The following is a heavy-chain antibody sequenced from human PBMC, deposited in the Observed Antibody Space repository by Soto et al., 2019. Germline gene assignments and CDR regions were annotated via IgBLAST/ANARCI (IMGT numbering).Heavy chain of an antibody. CDR2: IYHTGKT. CDR3: ARETWNTHGRHFRLEP. J-gene: IGHJ5*02. CDR1: GVSVMNYY. V-gene: IGHV4-59*02. D-gene: IGHD1-1*01. Sequence: PWETLSLTCIVSGVSVMNYYWTWIRQTPGKGLEWIGDIYHTGKTNYNPSLESRVTIAVDLSENQFSLKLRSVTAADSALYFCARETWNTHGRHFRLEPWGQGTLVTVSS.